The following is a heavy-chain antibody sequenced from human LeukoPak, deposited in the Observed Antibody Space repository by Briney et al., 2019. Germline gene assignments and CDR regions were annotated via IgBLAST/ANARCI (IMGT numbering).Heavy chain of an antibody. J-gene: IGHJ4*02. Sequence: QTGGSLRLSCAASGFTFDDYAMHWVRQAPGKGLEWVSGISWNSGSIGYADSVKGRFTISRDNAKNSLYLQMNSLRAEDTAVYYCASHIVGAPDWGQGTLVTVSS. CDR1: GFTFDDYA. V-gene: IGHV3-9*01. D-gene: IGHD1-26*01. CDR2: ISWNSGSI. CDR3: ASHIVGAPD.